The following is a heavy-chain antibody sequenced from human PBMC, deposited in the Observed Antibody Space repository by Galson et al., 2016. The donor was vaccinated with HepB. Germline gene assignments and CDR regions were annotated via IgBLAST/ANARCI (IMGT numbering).Heavy chain of an antibody. CDR3: AREESYCSGTSCPDYYYYYYGMDG. J-gene: IGHJ6*02. CDR2: IIPFFGAA. CDR1: GGTFSSYV. Sequence: SVKVSCKASGGTFSSYVISWVRLAPGEGLEWMGGIIPFFGAAHYAQKFRGRVTITADESTSTAYMELSSLSSEDTAVYFCAREESYCSGTSCPDYYYYYYGMDGWGQGTTVTVSS. V-gene: IGHV1-69*13. D-gene: IGHD2-2*01.